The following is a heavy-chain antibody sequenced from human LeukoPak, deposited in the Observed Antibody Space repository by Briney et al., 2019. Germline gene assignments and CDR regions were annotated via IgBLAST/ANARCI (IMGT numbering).Heavy chain of an antibody. J-gene: IGHJ6*02. CDR1: GFTFSSYW. CDR3: ARGGGLDV. V-gene: IGHV3-7*03. Sequence: GSLRLSCAASGFTFSSYWMNWARQAPGKGLEWVASINHNGNVNYYVDSVRGRFTISRDNAKNSLYLQMSNLRAEDTAVYFCARGGGLDVWGQGATVTVSS. D-gene: IGHD3-16*01. CDR2: INHNGNVN.